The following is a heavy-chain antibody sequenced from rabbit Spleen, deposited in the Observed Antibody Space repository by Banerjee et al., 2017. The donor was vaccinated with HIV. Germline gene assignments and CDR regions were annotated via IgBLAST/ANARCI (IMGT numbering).Heavy chain of an antibody. Sequence: QEQLVESGGGLVQPGESLKLSCKASGIDFSSSYWICWVRQAPGKGPEWIACIDVVKSGASYYASWAKGRFTISKTSSTTVTLQMTSLTAADTATYFCARDSAGREDFNLWGPGTLVTVS. CDR3: ARDSAGREDFNL. V-gene: IGHV1S45*01. CDR2: IDVVKSGAS. D-gene: IGHD4-2*01. J-gene: IGHJ4*01. CDR1: GIDFSSSYW.